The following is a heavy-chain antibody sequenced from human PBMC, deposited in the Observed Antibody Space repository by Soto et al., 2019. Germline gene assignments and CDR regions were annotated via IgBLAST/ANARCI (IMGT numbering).Heavy chain of an antibody. CDR2: IRSKAYGGTT. CDR3: TRDNIGMLDLYYYYYMDV. V-gene: IGHV3-49*03. Sequence: GGSLRLSCTASGFTFGDYAMSWFRQAPGKGLEWVGFIRSKAYGGTTEYAASVKGRFTISRDDSKSIAYLQMNSLKTEDTAVYYCTRDNIGMLDLYYYYYMDVWGKGTTVTVSS. J-gene: IGHJ6*03. CDR1: GFTFGDYA. D-gene: IGHD2-8*01.